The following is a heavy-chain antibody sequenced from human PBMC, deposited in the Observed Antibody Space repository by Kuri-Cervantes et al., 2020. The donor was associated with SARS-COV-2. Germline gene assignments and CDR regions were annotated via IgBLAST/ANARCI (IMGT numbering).Heavy chain of an antibody. J-gene: IGHJ3*02. CDR1: GGTFSSYA. CDR3: ASLTGELILGNAFDI. Sequence: ASVKVSCKASGGTFSSYAISWVRQAPGQGLEWMGWISAYNGNTNYAQKLQGRVTMTTDTSTSTAYMELRSLRSEDTAVYYCASLTGELILGNAFDIWGQGTMVTVSS. CDR2: ISAYNGNT. V-gene: IGHV1-18*01. D-gene: IGHD1-26*01.